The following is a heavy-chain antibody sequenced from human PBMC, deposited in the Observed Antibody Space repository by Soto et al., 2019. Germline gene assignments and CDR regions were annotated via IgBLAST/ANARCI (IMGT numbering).Heavy chain of an antibody. CDR3: ARSYYDATGFAVDP. Sequence: SETLSLTCTVSGGSISSGGYYWSWIRQHPGKGLEWIGYIYYSGSTYYNPSLKSRVTISVDTSKNQFSLKVTSVTAADTAVYYCARSYYDATGFAVDPWGPGTLVTVSS. J-gene: IGHJ5*02. CDR1: GGSISSGGYY. D-gene: IGHD3-22*01. CDR2: IYYSGST. V-gene: IGHV4-31*03.